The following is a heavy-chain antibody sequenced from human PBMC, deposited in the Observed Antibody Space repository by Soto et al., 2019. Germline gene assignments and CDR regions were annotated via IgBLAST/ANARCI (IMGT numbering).Heavy chain of an antibody. D-gene: IGHD5-12*01. CDR3: AKPGMATKWFDS. V-gene: IGHV4-39*01. CDR2: IYYSGST. J-gene: IGHJ5*01. CDR1: GGSVSSSRYD. Sequence: PXETLGLPGTVAGGSVSSSRYDWGWIRQPPGKGLEWIGSIYYSGSTYYNPSLKSRVTISVDTSKNQFSLKLSSVTAADTAVYYCAKPGMATKWFDSWAQGTLVTVSS.